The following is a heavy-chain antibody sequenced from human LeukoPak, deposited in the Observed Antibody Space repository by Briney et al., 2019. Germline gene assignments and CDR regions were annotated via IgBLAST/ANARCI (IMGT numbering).Heavy chain of an antibody. CDR1: GGSVSSGSYY. D-gene: IGHD3-3*01. Sequence: SETLSLTCTVSGGSVSSGSYYWSWIRQPPGKGLEWIGYIYYSGSTNYNPSLKSRVTISVDTSKNQFSLKLSSVTAADTAVYYCAKSPLGIGGQEDYWGQGTLVTVSS. CDR3: AKSPLGIGGQEDY. CDR2: IYYSGST. V-gene: IGHV4-61*01. J-gene: IGHJ4*02.